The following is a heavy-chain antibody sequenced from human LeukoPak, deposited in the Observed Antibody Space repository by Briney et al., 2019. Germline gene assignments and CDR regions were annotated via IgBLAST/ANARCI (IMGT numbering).Heavy chain of an antibody. CDR1: GFTFSSYS. CDR3: AKVGVGAFDI. J-gene: IGHJ3*02. D-gene: IGHD2-15*01. CDR2: ISSSRTT. V-gene: IGHV3-48*01. Sequence: QAGGSLRLSCAASGFTFSSYSMNWVRQAPGEGLEWVSYISSSRTTSYADSVKGRFTISRDNSKNTLYLQMNSLRAEDTAVYYCAKVGVGAFDIWGQGTMVTVSS.